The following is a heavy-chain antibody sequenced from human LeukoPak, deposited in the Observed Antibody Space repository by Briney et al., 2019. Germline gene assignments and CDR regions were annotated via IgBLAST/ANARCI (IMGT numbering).Heavy chain of an antibody. D-gene: IGHD2-2*01. V-gene: IGHV3-7*03. J-gene: IGHJ4*02. CDR1: GFTFSKAW. CDR2: IKQDGTEE. Sequence: TGGSLRLSCAASGFTFSKAWMSWVRRAPGKGLEWVANIKQDGTEEYYVDSVRGRFSISKDNAKNSLYLQMNSLRAEDTAVYYCARDPCHGALDHWGQGALVTVSS. CDR3: ARDPCHGALDH.